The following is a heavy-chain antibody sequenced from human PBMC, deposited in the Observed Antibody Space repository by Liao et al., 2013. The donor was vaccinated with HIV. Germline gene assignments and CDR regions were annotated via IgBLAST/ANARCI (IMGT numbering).Heavy chain of an antibody. CDR3: ARPTYYYGSGKYWFDY. CDR2: INHSGSP. CDR1: GGSFSGYY. Sequence: QVQLQQWGAGLLKPSETLSLTCAVYGGSFSGYYWTWIRQPPGKGLEWIGEINHSGSPNYSPSLKSRVTISVDTSKNQFSLKLSSVTAADTAVYYCARPTYYYGSGKYWFDYWGQGTLVTVSS. V-gene: IGHV4-34*01. J-gene: IGHJ4*02. D-gene: IGHD3-10*01.